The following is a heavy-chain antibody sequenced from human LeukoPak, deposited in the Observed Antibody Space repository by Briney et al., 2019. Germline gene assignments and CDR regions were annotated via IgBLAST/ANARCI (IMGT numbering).Heavy chain of an antibody. CDR1: GFIFSSSG. V-gene: IGHV3-30*18. CDR3: AKEMHRNWNDVGD. J-gene: IGHJ4*02. Sequence: PGKSLRLSCAASGFIFSSSGMHWVRQAPGKGLEWVAVISYDASNEYYADSVKGRFTISRDNSKNTLYLQMNSLGADDTAVYYCAKEMHRNWNDVGDWGQGTLVTVSS. D-gene: IGHD1-1*01. CDR2: ISYDASNE.